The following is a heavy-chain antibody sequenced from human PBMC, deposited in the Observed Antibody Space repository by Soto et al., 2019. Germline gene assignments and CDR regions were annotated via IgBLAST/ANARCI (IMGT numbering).Heavy chain of an antibody. Sequence: QVQLQESGPGLVKPSQTLSLARTVSGGSISTGDYYWTWIRQPPGKGLEWIGHIYNGVITYYNPSLKSRLSISGDTSKNQFSLKLSSVTAADTAVYYCARGLGNGGYYHFVSWGPGSLVTVSS. V-gene: IGHV4-30-4*01. D-gene: IGHD3-3*01. J-gene: IGHJ4*02. CDR1: GGSISTGDYY. CDR2: IYNGVIT. CDR3: ARGLGNGGYYHFVS.